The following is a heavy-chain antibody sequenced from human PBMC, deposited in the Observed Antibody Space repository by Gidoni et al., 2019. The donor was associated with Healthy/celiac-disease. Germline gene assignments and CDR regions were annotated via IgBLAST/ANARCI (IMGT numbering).Heavy chain of an antibody. CDR3: ARGYSSGWYKGYYYYGMDV. D-gene: IGHD6-19*01. CDR1: GYTFTSYD. J-gene: IGHJ6*02. CDR2: MNPNSGNT. V-gene: IGHV1-8*01. Sequence: QVQLVQSGAEVKKPGASVKGSCKASGYTFTSYDINWVRQATGQGLEWMGWMNPNSGNTGYAQKFQGRVTMTRNTSISTAYMELSSLRSEDTAVYYCARGYSSGWYKGYYYYGMDVWGQGTTVTVSS.